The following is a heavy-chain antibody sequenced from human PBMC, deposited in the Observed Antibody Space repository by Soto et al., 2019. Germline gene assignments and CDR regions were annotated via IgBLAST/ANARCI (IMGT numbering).Heavy chain of an antibody. CDR3: AREDSGYDWLITNDY. J-gene: IGHJ4*02. CDR1: GFTFSSYS. Sequence: PGGSLRLSCAASGFTFSSYSMNWVRQAPGKGLEWVSYISSSSSTIYYADSVKGRFTISRDNAKNSLYLQMNSLRAEDTAVYYCAREDSGYDWLITNDYWGQGTLVTVSS. V-gene: IGHV3-48*01. CDR2: ISSSSSTI. D-gene: IGHD5-12*01.